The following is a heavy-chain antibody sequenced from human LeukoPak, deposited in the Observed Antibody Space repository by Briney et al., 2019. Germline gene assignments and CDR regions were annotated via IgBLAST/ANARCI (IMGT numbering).Heavy chain of an antibody. CDR2: ISSGGTYE. CDR1: GFTLSNYA. D-gene: IGHD3-10*01. Sequence: GGSLRLSCAASGFTLSNYAMHWVRQAPGKGLEWVSLISSGGTYEYYADSVKGRFTISRDNSKNTLYLQLNSLRAEDTAVYYCARDSTYYYDSGSSGPHYFDNWGQGTLVTVSS. J-gene: IGHJ4*02. V-gene: IGHV3-30*01. CDR3: ARDSTYYYDSGSSGPHYFDN.